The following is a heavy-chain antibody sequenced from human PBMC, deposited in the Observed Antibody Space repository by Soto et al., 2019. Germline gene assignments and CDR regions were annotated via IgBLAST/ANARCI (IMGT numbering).Heavy chain of an antibody. CDR2: IYYSGST. CDR3: ARAVALRNWYFDL. Sequence: QVQLQESGPGLVKPSETLSLTCTVSGGSISSYYWSWIRQPPGKGLEWIGYIYYSGSTNYNPSLKRRAXTSXDXCKNQFSLKVSSVTAADTAVYYCARAVALRNWYFDLWGRGTLVTVSS. CDR1: GGSISSYY. J-gene: IGHJ2*01. D-gene: IGHD6-19*01. V-gene: IGHV4-59*01.